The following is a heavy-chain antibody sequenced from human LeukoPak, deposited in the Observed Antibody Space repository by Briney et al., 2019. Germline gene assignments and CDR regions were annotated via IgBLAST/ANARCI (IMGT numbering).Heavy chain of an antibody. CDR2: INPNSGGT. J-gene: IGHJ4*02. D-gene: IGHD6-13*01. CDR3: ATAIAASATDY. Sequence: ASVKVSCKASGYTFTGYYMHWVRQAPGQGLEWLGWINPNSGGTNYAQKFQGRVTMTRDTSISTAYMELSSLRSDDTAIYHCATAIAASATDYWGQGTPVTVSS. V-gene: IGHV1-2*02. CDR1: GYTFTGYY.